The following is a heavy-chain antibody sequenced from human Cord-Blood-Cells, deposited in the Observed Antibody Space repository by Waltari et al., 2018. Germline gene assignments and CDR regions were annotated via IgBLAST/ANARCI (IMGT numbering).Heavy chain of an antibody. J-gene: IGHJ6*03. D-gene: IGHD3-10*01. V-gene: IGHV1-3*01. CDR2: INAGNGNT. CDR3: ARDGLSGGSGSYYYYYYMDV. CDR1: GYTFTSYA. Sequence: QLVQSGAEVKKPGASVKVSCKASGYTFTSYAMHWVRQAPGQRLEWMGWINAGNGNTKYSQKFQGRVTITRDTSASTAYMELSSLRSEDTAVYYCARDGLSGGSGSYYYYYYMDVWGKGTTVTVSS.